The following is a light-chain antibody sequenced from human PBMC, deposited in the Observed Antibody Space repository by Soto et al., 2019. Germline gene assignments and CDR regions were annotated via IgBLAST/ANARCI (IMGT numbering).Light chain of an antibody. V-gene: IGLV1-40*01. CDR3: QSYDSSLSGSV. CDR2: GNS. CDR1: SSNIGAGYD. J-gene: IGLJ3*02. Sequence: QSVLTQPPSVSGAPGQRVTISCTGSSSNIGAGYDVHWYQHLPGTAPKLLIYGNSNRPSGVPDRFSGSKSATSASLAITGLQAEDEADYYCQSYDSSLSGSVFGGGTQLTVL.